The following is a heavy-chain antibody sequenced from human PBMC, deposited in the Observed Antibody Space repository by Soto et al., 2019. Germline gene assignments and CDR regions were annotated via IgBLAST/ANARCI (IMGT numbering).Heavy chain of an antibody. V-gene: IGHV3-9*01. CDR2: ISWDSGTI. D-gene: IGHD3-3*01. J-gene: IGHJ6*02. Sequence: EVQLVESGGDLVQPGGSLRLSCAASGFTFGDHAMHWVRQVPGRGLEWVSGISWDSGTIDYGDSVKGRFTISRDNAKNSLYLQMNSLRPEDTAFYFCAKDNGGVWRVPRGGSYVYYGMDVWGQGTTVTVSS. CDR1: GFTFGDHA. CDR3: AKDNGGVWRVPRGGSYVYYGMDV.